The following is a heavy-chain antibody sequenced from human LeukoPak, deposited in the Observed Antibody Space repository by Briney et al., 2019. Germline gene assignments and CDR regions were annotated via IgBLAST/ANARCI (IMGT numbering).Heavy chain of an antibody. D-gene: IGHD2-2*01. J-gene: IGHJ3*02. Sequence: ASVKVSCKASGYTFTGYYMHWVRQAPGQGLEWMGWINPNSGGTNYAKKFQGRVTMTRDTSIRTAYMELSRLRSDDTAVYYCAREVIVVVPAAEIDAFDIWGQGTMVTVSS. CDR2: INPNSGGT. V-gene: IGHV1-2*02. CDR1: GYTFTGYY. CDR3: AREVIVVVPAAEIDAFDI.